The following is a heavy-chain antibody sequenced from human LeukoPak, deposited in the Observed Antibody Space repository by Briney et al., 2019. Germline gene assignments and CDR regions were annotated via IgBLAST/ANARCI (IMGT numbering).Heavy chain of an antibody. J-gene: IGHJ4*02. CDR2: ISWNSGSI. Sequence: TGGSLRLSCAASGFTFDDYAMHWVRQAPGKGLEWVSGISWNSGSIGYADSVKGRFTISRDNSKNTLYLQMNSLRAEDTAVYYCARTVTTNLLPDYWGQGTLVTVSS. CDR3: ARTVTTNLLPDY. D-gene: IGHD4-17*01. V-gene: IGHV3-9*01. CDR1: GFTFDDYA.